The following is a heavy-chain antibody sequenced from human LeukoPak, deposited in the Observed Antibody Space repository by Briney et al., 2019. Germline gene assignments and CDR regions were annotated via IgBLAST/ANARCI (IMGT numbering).Heavy chain of an antibody. J-gene: IGHJ4*02. Sequence: GGSLRLSCAASGFTFSSYSMNWVRQAPGKGLEWVSSISSSSSYIYYADSVKGRFTISRDNAKNSLYLQMNSLRAEDTAVYYCAREGLYSYDSTGIFDYWGQGTLVTVSS. V-gene: IGHV3-21*01. CDR3: AREGLYSYDSTGIFDY. CDR2: ISSSSSYI. CDR1: GFTFSSYS. D-gene: IGHD3-22*01.